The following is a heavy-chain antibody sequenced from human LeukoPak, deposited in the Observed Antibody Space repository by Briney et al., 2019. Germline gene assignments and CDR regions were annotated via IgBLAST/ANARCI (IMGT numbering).Heavy chain of an antibody. CDR3: ARGWQLEYYYYGMDV. CDR1: GYTLTGYY. J-gene: IGHJ6*02. CDR2: INPNSGGT. Sequence: ASVKVSCKASGYTLTGYYMHWVRQAPGQGLEWMGWINPNSGGTNYAQKFQGRVTMTRDTSISTAYMELSRLRSDDTAGYYCARGWQLEYYYYGMDVWGQGTTVTVSS. V-gene: IGHV1-2*02. D-gene: IGHD1-26*01.